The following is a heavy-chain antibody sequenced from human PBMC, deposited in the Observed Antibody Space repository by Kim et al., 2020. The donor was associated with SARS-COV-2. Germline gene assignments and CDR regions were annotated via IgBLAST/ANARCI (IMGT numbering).Heavy chain of an antibody. Sequence: ASVKVSCKSSGYPFSTHAMNWVRLAPGQGLEWMGWINTNTGNPTYAQGFTGRFVFSLDTSVSTTYLQISSLKTEDTAIYYCTGSSPRWFDPWGQGTQVTVSS. CDR1: GYPFSTHA. V-gene: IGHV7-4-1*02. J-gene: IGHJ5*02. CDR3: TGSSPRWFDP. CDR2: INTNTGNP.